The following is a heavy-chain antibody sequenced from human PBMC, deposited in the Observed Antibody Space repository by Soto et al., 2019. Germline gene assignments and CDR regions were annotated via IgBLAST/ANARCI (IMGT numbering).Heavy chain of an antibody. J-gene: IGHJ4*02. V-gene: IGHV3-74*01. CDR3: ARALPSVGYCSSTSCYGPFDY. D-gene: IGHD2-2*01. CDR2: INSDGSST. Sequence: GGSLRLSCAASGFTFSSYWMHWVRQAPGKGLVWVSRINSDGSSTSYADSVKGRFTISRDNAKNTLYLQMNSLRAEDTAVYYCARALPSVGYCSSTSCYGPFDYWGQGTLVTVSS. CDR1: GFTFSSYW.